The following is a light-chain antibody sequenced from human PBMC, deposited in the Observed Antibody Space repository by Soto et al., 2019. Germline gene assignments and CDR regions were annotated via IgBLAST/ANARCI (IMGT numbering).Light chain of an antibody. CDR3: SSFTSSITDV. Sequence: QSALTQPASVSGSPGQSITISCTGTSSDVGGYNSVSWYRQDPGKAPKLIIYDVTNRPSGVSNRFSGSKSGNTASLTISGLQAEDEADYHCSSFTSSITDVFGTGTKLTVL. V-gene: IGLV2-14*01. CDR1: SSDVGGYNS. CDR2: DVT. J-gene: IGLJ1*01.